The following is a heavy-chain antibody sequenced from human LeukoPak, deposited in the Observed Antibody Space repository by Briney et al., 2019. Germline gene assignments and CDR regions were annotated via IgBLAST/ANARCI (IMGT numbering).Heavy chain of an antibody. V-gene: IGHV3-7*01. J-gene: IGHJ4*02. Sequence: GGSLRLSCAASGFRSNTYWMSWVRQAPGKGLEWVAFIRYDGSEKYYVDSVKGRFTISRDNAKNSLYLQMNSLRAEDTAVYYCARDLATMYWGQGTLVTVSS. CDR2: IRYDGSEK. CDR3: ARDLATMY. CDR1: GFRSNTYW. D-gene: IGHD5-12*01.